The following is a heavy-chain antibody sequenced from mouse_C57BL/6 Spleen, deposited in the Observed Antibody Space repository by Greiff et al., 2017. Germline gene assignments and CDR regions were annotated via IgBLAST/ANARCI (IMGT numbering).Heavy chain of an antibody. V-gene: IGHV1-80*01. CDR1: GYAFSSYW. Sequence: QVQLQQSGAELVKPGASVKISCKASGYAFSSYWMNWVKQRPGKGLEWLGQIYPGDGDTNYNGKFKGKATLTADTSSSTAYMQLSSLTSEDTAVYFCARKSGYGSLYAMDYWGQGTSVTVSS. CDR2: IYPGDGDT. J-gene: IGHJ4*01. CDR3: ARKSGYGSLYAMDY. D-gene: IGHD1-1*01.